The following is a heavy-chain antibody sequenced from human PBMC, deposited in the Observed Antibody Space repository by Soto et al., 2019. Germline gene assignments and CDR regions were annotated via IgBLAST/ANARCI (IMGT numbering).Heavy chain of an antibody. Sequence: GASVKVSCKTSGYTLTSYDINWVRQATGQGLEWMGRMNPNSGNTDYARKFQGRVTMTRDTSISTAYMELSSLISEDTAVYYCARTAVYGSSNNWFDPWGQGTQVTVSS. D-gene: IGHD3-10*01. CDR1: GYTLTSYD. CDR2: MNPNSGNT. J-gene: IGHJ5*02. CDR3: ARTAVYGSSNNWFDP. V-gene: IGHV1-8*01.